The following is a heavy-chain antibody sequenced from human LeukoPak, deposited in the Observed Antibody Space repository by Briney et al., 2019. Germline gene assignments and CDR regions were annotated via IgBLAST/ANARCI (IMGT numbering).Heavy chain of an antibody. Sequence: SETLSLTCAVSGGSFSGYHWSWIRQSPDKGLEYIGGVTHSGSTDYNPSLKSRVTISVDTSKKEFSLRLKSVTAADTAVYYCARGVNYYGSGSFMYYYYYMDVWGKGTTVTVSS. V-gene: IGHV4-34*01. CDR3: ARGVNYYGSGSFMYYYYYMDV. CDR1: GGSFSGYH. D-gene: IGHD3-10*01. J-gene: IGHJ6*03. CDR2: VTHSGST.